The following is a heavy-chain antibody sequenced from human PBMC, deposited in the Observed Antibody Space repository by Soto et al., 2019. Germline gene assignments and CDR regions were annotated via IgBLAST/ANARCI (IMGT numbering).Heavy chain of an antibody. CDR1: GYTFTSYD. CDR2: MNPNSGNT. Sequence: GASVKVSCQASGYTFTSYDINWVRQATGQGLEWMGWMNPNSGNTGYAQKFQGRVTMTRNTSISTAYMELSSLRSEDTAVYYCARIVRYCSSTSCPYYFDYWGQGTLVTVSS. D-gene: IGHD2-2*01. J-gene: IGHJ4*02. CDR3: ARIVRYCSSTSCPYYFDY. V-gene: IGHV1-8*01.